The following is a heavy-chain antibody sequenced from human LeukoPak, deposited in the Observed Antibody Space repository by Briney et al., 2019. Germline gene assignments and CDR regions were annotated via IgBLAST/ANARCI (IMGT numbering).Heavy chain of an antibody. CDR1: GGTFSGYY. Sequence: SETLSLTCAVYGGTFSGYYRSWIRQAPGKGLEWIGEINHSGSTNYNPSLKSRVTISVDTSKNQFSLKLSSVTAADTAVYYCARHYGPWGQGTLVTVSS. D-gene: IGHD3-16*01. V-gene: IGHV4-34*01. J-gene: IGHJ5*02. CDR2: INHSGST. CDR3: ARHYGP.